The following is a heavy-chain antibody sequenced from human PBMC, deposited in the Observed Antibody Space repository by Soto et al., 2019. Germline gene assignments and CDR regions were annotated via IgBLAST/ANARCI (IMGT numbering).Heavy chain of an antibody. CDR2: IYHSGST. D-gene: IGHD1-26*01. CDR1: GGSMSSSNW. J-gene: IGHJ6*01. CDR3: ARGWWDRDGYLMAV. V-gene: IGHV4-4*02. Sequence: TLSLTCAVSGGSMSSSNWWSWVRQPPGKGREWIGEIYHSGSTNYNPSLKSRVAISVDKSKNQFSLKLSSVTAADTAVYYCARGWWDRDGYLMAVWGQGTTVPVSS.